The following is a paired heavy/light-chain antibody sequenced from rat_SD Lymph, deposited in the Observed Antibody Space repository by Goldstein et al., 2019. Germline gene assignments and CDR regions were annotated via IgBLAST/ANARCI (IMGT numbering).Light chain of an antibody. CDR3: WQATHFPRT. Sequence: DVVMTQTPVSLSLAIGQPASISCKSSQSLVHSDGKTYLSWILQRPGQSPKRLIYLVSKLDSGVPDRFSGSGSETEFTLKISRVEAEDLGVYYCWQATHFPRTFGGGTKLELK. J-gene: IGKJ1*01. V-gene: IGKV1S8*01. CDR2: LVS. CDR1: QSLVHSDGKTY.
Heavy chain of an antibody. CDR2: ISYDGSST. CDR1: GFTFSNYG. V-gene: IGHV5-29*01. D-gene: IGHD1-4*01. Sequence: EVQLVESGGGLVQPGRSMKLSCAASGFTFSNYGMAWVRQAPTKGLEWVATISYDGSSTYYRDSVKGRFTISRDNAKSTLYLQMNSLRSEDTATYYCTRDRQLPGYFLWGQGVMVTVSS. CDR3: TRDRQLPGYFL. J-gene: IGHJ2*01.